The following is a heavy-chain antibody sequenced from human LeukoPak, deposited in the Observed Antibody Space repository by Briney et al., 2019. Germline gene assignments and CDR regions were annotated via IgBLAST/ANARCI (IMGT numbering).Heavy chain of an antibody. V-gene: IGHV3-21*04. CDR3: ARDSDTKIDY. D-gene: IGHD2-8*01. J-gene: IGHJ4*02. CDR1: GFTFSTYS. CDR2: ISSTNAYI. Sequence: GGSLRLSCAASGFTFSTYSMNWVRQAPGKGLEWVSSISSTNAYIYYADSVKGRFTISRDNAKNSLYLQMNSLRAEDTAVYYCARDSDTKIDYWGQGTLVTVSS.